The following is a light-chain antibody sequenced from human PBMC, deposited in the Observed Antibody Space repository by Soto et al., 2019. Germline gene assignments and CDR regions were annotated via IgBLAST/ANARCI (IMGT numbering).Light chain of an antibody. CDR2: DVS. V-gene: IGLV2-14*03. J-gene: IGLJ1*01. Sequence: QSLLTQPASVSGSPGQSITISCIGSSSDVGGYNYVSWFQQHPGKAPKLMIYDVSTRPSGVSNRFSGSKSGNTGSLTISGLQAEDEADYYCSSYTNTTISGFGSGTKFTVL. CDR1: SSDVGGYNY. CDR3: SSYTNTTISG.